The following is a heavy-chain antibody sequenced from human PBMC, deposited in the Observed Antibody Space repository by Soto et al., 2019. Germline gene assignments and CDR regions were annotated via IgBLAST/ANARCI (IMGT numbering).Heavy chain of an antibody. D-gene: IGHD4-4*01. J-gene: IGHJ4*02. CDR1: GFTFSSYW. CDR2: IKSDGSIT. Sequence: GGSLRLSCAASGFTFSSYWMHWVRQAPGKGLVWVSRIKSDGSITTYADFVKGRFTISRDNAKNTLYLQINSLRAEDTAVYYCSRDLDYRSSFDYWGQGTLVTVSS. CDR3: SRDLDYRSSFDY. V-gene: IGHV3-74*01.